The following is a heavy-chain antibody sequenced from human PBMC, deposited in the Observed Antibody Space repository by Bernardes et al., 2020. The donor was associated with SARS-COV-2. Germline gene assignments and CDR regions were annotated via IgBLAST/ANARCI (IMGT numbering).Heavy chain of an antibody. V-gene: IGHV3-7*01. CDR2: INQDGSET. CDR1: GFTLSPFW. CDR3: ARIYSTSSFDFDY. Sequence: GGSLSPSCAASGFTLSPFWMTWVRPAPGKGLEWVANINQDGSETFYVDSVKGRFTISRDNAKNSLFMEMNTLRAEDTAVYYCARIYSTSSFDFDYWGQGTLVTVSS. J-gene: IGHJ4*02. D-gene: IGHD6-6*01.